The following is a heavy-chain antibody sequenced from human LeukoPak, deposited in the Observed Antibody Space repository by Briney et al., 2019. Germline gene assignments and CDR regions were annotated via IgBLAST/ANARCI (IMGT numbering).Heavy chain of an antibody. CDR1: GFTFSSYA. Sequence: PGGSLRLSCAASGFTFSSYAMSWVRQAPGKGLEWVSAISGSGGSTYYGDSVKGRFTISRDNSKNTLYLQMNSLRAEDTAVYYCAKALHAYYYGSGSYYNSQAYYYGMDVWGKGTTVTVSS. D-gene: IGHD3-10*01. CDR2: ISGSGGST. CDR3: AKALHAYYYGSGSYYNSQAYYYGMDV. J-gene: IGHJ6*04. V-gene: IGHV3-23*01.